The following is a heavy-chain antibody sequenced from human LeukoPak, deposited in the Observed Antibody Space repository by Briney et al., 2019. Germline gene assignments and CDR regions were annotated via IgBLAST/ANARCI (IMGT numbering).Heavy chain of an antibody. Sequence: GESLKISCKGSGYSFTSYWISWVRQMPGKGLEWMGRIDPSDSYTNYSPSFQGHVTISADKSISTAYLQWSSLKASDTAMYYCATGGNYYVWGIPGPHPPYLDYWGQEPLVTVS. J-gene: IGHJ4*02. V-gene: IGHV5-10-1*01. D-gene: IGHD3-10*02. CDR1: GYSFTSYW. CDR3: ATGGNYYVWGIPGPHPPYLDY. CDR2: IDPSDSYT.